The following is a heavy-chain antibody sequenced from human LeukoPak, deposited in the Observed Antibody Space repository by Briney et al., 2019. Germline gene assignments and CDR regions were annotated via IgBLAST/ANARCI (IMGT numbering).Heavy chain of an antibody. J-gene: IGHJ4*02. Sequence: PSETLSLTCAVSGGSISSGGYSWRWIRQPPGKGLEWIGYIYHSGSTYYNPSLKSRVTISVDRSKNQFSLKLSSVTAADTAVYYCASAAQPYYFDYWGQGTLVTVSS. CDR2: IYHSGST. CDR1: GGSISSGGYS. CDR3: ASAAQPYYFDY. V-gene: IGHV4-30-2*01. D-gene: IGHD2-2*01.